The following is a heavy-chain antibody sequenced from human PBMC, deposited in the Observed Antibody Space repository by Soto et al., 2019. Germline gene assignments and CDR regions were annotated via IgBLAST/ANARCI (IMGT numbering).Heavy chain of an antibody. V-gene: IGHV4-59*06. D-gene: IGHD4-17*01. CDR1: GGSISSYY. Sequence: PSETLSLTCTVSGGSISSYYWSWIRQHPGKGLEWIGYIYYIGSTYYNPSLKSRVTISLDTSKNQFSLKLSSVTAADSASYFCARATTVTSSFFYYGLDVWGQGTTVTVS. CDR3: ARATTVTSSFFYYGLDV. J-gene: IGHJ6*02. CDR2: IYYIGST.